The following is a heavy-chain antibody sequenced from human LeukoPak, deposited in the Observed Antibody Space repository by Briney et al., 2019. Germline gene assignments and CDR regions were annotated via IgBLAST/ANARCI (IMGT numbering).Heavy chain of an antibody. V-gene: IGHV1-18*04. D-gene: IGHD5-18*01. J-gene: IGHJ4*02. Sequence: VASGKVSCKASGYTFTSYGISWVRQAPGQGLEWMGWISAYNGNTNYAQKLQGRVTMTTDTSTSTAYMELRSLRSDDTAVYYCARDSSDGYGHPFDYWGQGTLVTVSS. CDR1: GYTFTSYG. CDR2: ISAYNGNT. CDR3: ARDSSDGYGHPFDY.